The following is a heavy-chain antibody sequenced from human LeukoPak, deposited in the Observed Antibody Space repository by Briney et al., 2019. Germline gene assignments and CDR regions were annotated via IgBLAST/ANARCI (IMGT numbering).Heavy chain of an antibody. Sequence: PGGSLRLSCAASGFSFSSYSMNWVRQAPGKGLEWVSYISSSTSATYYADSVKGRFTISRDNAKNSLYLQMNSLRVEDTAVYYCAKEPLQYPDWFDPWGQGTLVTVSS. CDR3: AKEPLQYPDWFDP. J-gene: IGHJ5*02. CDR1: GFSFSSYS. D-gene: IGHD2-2*01. CDR2: ISSSTSAT. V-gene: IGHV3-48*01.